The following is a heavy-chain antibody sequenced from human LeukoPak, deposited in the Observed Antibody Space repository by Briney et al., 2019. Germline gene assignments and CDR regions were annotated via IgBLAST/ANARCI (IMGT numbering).Heavy chain of an antibody. V-gene: IGHV4-61*02. J-gene: IGHJ4*02. D-gene: IGHD3-22*01. CDR1: GGSISSGSYY. CDR2: IYTSGST. CDR3: ARDHYDSSGSRFDY. Sequence: SETLSLTCTVSGGSISSGSYYWSWIRQPAGKGLEWIGRIYTSGSTNYNPSLKSRVTISVDTSKNQFSLKLSSVTAADTAVYYCARDHYDSSGSRFDYWGQGTLVTVSS.